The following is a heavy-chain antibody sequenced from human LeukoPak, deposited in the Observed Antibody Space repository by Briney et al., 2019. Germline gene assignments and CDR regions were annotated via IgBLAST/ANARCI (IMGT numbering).Heavy chain of an antibody. CDR3: ARDWLMTTVTSSWFDP. D-gene: IGHD4-11*01. J-gene: IGHJ5*02. CDR1: GGSISSGSYY. Sequence: SETLSLTCTVFGGSISSGSYYWSWIRQPAGKGLEWIGRIYTSGSTNYNPSLKSRVTISVDTSKNQFSLKLSSVTAADTAVYYCARDWLMTTVTSSWFDPWGQGTLVTVSS. CDR2: IYTSGST. V-gene: IGHV4-61*02.